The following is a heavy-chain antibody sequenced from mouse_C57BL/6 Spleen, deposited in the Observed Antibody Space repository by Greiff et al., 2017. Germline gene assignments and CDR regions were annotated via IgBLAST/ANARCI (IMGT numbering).Heavy chain of an antibody. D-gene: IGHD1-1*01. CDR1: GYTFTSYW. CDR2: INPSSGYT. Sequence: VQLVESGAELAKPGASVKLSCKASGYTFTSYWMHWVNQRPGQGLEWIGYINPSSGYTKYNQKLKDKATLTADKSSSTAYMQLSSLTYDDSAVYYCARCYGSSYGYFDVWGTGTTVTVSS. J-gene: IGHJ1*03. CDR3: ARCYGSSYGYFDV. V-gene: IGHV1-7*01.